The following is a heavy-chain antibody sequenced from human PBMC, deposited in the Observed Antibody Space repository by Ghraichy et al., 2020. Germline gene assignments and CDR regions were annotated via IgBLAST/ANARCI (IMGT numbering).Heavy chain of an antibody. V-gene: IGHV1-18*01. Sequence: ASVKVSCKASGYTFTSYGISWVRQAPGQGLEWMGWISTYSGNTNYAQSLQGRVTMTTDTSTTTAYMELRSLRSDDTDVYYCARDGTTADYYYFGMDVWGQGTTVTVSS. J-gene: IGHJ6*02. CDR2: ISTYSGNT. D-gene: IGHD1-1*01. CDR3: ARDGTTADYYYFGMDV. CDR1: GYTFTSYG.